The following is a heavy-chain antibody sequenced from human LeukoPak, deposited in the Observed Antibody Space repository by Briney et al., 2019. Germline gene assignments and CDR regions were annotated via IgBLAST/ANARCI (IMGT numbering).Heavy chain of an antibody. CDR3: ARLRSSWYGTHFDY. D-gene: IGHD6-13*01. J-gene: IGHJ4*02. CDR2: IDPSDSYT. V-gene: IGHV5-10-1*01. CDR1: GYSFTRYW. Sequence: GESLKISCKGSGYSFTRYWISWVRQMPGKGLEWMGRIDPSDSYTNYSPTFQGHVTISADKSISTVYLQWSSLKASDTAMYYCARLRSSWYGTHFDYWGQGTLVTVSS.